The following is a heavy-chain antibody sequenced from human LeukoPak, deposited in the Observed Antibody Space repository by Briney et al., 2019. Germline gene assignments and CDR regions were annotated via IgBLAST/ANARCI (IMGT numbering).Heavy chain of an antibody. V-gene: IGHV3-23*01. CDR2: ISGSGGSR. Sequence: GGSLRLSCAASGFTFSSYAISWVRQAPGKGLEWVSGISGSGGSRFYADSVKGRFTISRDNSRNTLYLQMNSLRAEDTAVYYCASVFQTGDFDYWGQGTLVTVSS. CDR1: GFTFSSYA. D-gene: IGHD7-27*01. CDR3: ASVFQTGDFDY. J-gene: IGHJ4*02.